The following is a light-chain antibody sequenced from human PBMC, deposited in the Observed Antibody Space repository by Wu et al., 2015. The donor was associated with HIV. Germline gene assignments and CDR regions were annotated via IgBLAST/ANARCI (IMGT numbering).Light chain of an antibody. CDR1: QSVSSR. CDR2: DTS. V-gene: IGKV3-11*01. J-gene: IGKJ4*01. CDR3: QQRANWPLT. Sequence: EIVMTQSPATLSVSPGERVTLSCWASQSVSSRLVWYQQKPGQTPRLLIFDTSTRATGVPARFSGSGSGTDFTLTISSLEPEDFAVYYCQQRANWPLTFGGGTKVEIK.